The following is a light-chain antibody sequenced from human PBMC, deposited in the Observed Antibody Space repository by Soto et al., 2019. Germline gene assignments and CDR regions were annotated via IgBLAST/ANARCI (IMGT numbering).Light chain of an antibody. V-gene: IGKV1-39*01. J-gene: IGKJ1*01. CDR2: TAS. Sequence: DIQMTQSPSSLSASVGDRVTITCRASQSISNYVNRFQQKPGKAPKLLIYTASTLQSGVPSRFSGSGSGADFTLTISSLQPEDFATYYCQQSYNNPPEMFGQGTKVESK. CDR3: QQSYNNPPEM. CDR1: QSISNY.